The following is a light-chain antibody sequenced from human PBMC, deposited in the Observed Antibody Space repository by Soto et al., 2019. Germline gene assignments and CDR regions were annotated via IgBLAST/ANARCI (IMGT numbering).Light chain of an antibody. J-gene: IGKJ2*01. V-gene: IGKV3-20*01. CDR3: QQYGSSPHT. CDR1: QSIRSSF. CDR2: DAS. Sequence: EIVLTQSPGTLSLSPGERATLSCRASQSIRSSFLAWYQHKPGQAPRLLIYDASSRATGIPDRFSGSGSGTDFTLTISRLETEDSAVYYCQQYGSSPHTFGQGTKLEI.